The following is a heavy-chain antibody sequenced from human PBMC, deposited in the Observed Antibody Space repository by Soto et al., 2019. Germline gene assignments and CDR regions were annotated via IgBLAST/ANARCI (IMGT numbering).Heavy chain of an antibody. V-gene: IGHV4-30-4*01. D-gene: IGHD2-15*01. J-gene: IGHJ4*02. CDR2: IYYSGST. Sequence: SETLSLTCTVSGGSISSGDYYWSWIRQPPGKGLEWIGYIYYSGSTYYNPSLKSRVTISVDTSKNQFSLKLSSVTAADTAVYYCASYAYGGSLPLDYWGQGTLVTVSS. CDR3: ASYAYGGSLPLDY. CDR1: GGSISSGDYY.